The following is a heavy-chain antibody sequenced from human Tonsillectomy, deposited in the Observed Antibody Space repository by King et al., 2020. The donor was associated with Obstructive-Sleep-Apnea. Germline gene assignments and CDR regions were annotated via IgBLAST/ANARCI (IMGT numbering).Heavy chain of an antibody. CDR3: ARDRGYIPDY. V-gene: IGHV3-74*01. Sequence: EVQLVESGGGLVQPGGSLRLSCAASGFTFSNSWMHWVRQAPGKGLVWVSHINSEESSTNYADSVKGRFTISRDNAKNTVYLQMNSLRAEDTAVYYCARDRGYIPDYWGQGTLVTVSS. J-gene: IGHJ4*02. CDR2: INSEESST. CDR1: GFTFSNSW. D-gene: IGHD2-2*02.